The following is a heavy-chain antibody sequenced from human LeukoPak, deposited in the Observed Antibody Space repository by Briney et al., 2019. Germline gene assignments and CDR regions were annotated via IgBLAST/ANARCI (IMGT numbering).Heavy chain of an antibody. D-gene: IGHD4-11*01. V-gene: IGHV1-46*01. J-gene: IGHJ4*02. Sequence: GASVTVSCNASGYTFITYYMHWVRQAPGQGLEWMGIIDPSGGSTTYEQKFQGRVTVTRDRSTSTVYMELNSLRSDDTAVYYCARDQDYPPPRFDSWGQGTLVTVSS. CDR2: IDPSGGST. CDR1: GYTFITYY. CDR3: ARDQDYPPPRFDS.